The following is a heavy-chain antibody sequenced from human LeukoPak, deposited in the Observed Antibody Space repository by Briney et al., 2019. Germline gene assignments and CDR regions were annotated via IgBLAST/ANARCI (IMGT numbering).Heavy chain of an antibody. D-gene: IGHD6-19*01. J-gene: IGHJ6*02. Sequence: GGSLRLSCAASGFTFSSYAMHWVRQAPGKGLEWVAVISYDGSNKYYADSVKGRFTISRDNSKNTLYLQMNSLRAEDTAVYYCARAKVEQWLVVLYYYYGMDVWGQGTTVTVSS. CDR3: ARAKVEQWLVVLYYYYGMDV. CDR1: GFTFSSYA. CDR2: ISYDGSNK. V-gene: IGHV3-30-3*01.